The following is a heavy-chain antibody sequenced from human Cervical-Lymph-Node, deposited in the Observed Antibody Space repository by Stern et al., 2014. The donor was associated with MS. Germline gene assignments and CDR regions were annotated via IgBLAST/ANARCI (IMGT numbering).Heavy chain of an antibody. V-gene: IGHV5-51*01. CDR1: GYSFTANW. CDR2: IYPGNSDT. CDR3: ARDYGDYAFDY. D-gene: IGHD4-17*01. Sequence: EVQLVQSGAEVKKPGESLKISCKGSGYSFTANWIAWVRQMPGKGLEWLVIIYPGNSDTRYSPSFQVQVSISADKSTSTSYLQWSSLKASDTAMYYCARDYGDYAFDYWGQGTLVTVSS. J-gene: IGHJ4*02.